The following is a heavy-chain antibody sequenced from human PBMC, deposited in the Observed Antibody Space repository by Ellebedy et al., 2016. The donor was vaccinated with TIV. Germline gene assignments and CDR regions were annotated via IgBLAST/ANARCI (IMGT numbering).Heavy chain of an antibody. CDR1: GFTFSDYG. V-gene: IGHV3-30*02. Sequence: PGGSLRLSCAASGFTFSDYGMHWVRQAPGKGLEWVAFMRYDGSNKYHADSVKGRFTISRENTKNSLFLQMNSLRAEDTAVYYCARVGYSGPFDYWGQGTLVTVSS. CDR2: MRYDGSNK. CDR3: ARVGYSGPFDY. D-gene: IGHD2-2*03. J-gene: IGHJ4*02.